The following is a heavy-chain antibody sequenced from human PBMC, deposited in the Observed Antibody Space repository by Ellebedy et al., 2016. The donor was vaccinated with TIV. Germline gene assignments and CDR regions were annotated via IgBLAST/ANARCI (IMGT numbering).Heavy chain of an antibody. CDR1: GGSISRYY. Sequence: MPSETLSLTCSVSGGSISRYYWSWIRQPPGTGLEWIGYIYSSGYTSYNPSLETRVTISLDTSKGQFSLTLTSVTAADTAVYYCARGYDNRGFYDCPFDHWGQGTLVTVSS. V-gene: IGHV4-59*01. D-gene: IGHD3-22*01. CDR3: ARGYDNRGFYDCPFDH. CDR2: IYSSGYT. J-gene: IGHJ4*02.